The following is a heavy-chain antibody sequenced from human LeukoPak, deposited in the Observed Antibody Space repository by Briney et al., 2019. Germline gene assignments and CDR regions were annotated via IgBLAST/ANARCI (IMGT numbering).Heavy chain of an antibody. Sequence: GGSLRLSCAASGFTFSNYAMSWVRQAPGKGLEWVSAISGGGSTTYYSDSVKGRFTISRDNSKNTLYLQMNSLRAEDTAVYYCATKHKVLFDYWGQGTLVTVSS. CDR3: ATKHKVLFDY. V-gene: IGHV3-23*01. CDR2: ISGGGSTT. CDR1: GFTFSNYA. J-gene: IGHJ4*02.